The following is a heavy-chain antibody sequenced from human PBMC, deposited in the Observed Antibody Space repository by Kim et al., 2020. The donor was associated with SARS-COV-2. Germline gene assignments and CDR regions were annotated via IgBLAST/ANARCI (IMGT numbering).Heavy chain of an antibody. CDR2: ISAYNGNT. V-gene: IGHV1-18*01. D-gene: IGHD3-9*01. CDR1: GYTFTSYG. J-gene: IGHJ6*02. Sequence: ASVKVSCKASGYTFTSYGISWVRQAPGQGLEWMGWISAYNGNTNYAQKLQGRVTMTTDTSTSTAYMELRSLRSDDTAVYYCARVPRDYDILTGYLYYYYYYGMDVWGQGTTVTVSS. CDR3: ARVPRDYDILTGYLYYYYYYGMDV.